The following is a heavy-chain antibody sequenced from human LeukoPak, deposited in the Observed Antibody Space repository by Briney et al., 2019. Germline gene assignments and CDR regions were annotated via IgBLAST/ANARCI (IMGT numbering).Heavy chain of an antibody. CDR1: GFKFSSYS. CDR2: ISSSSSYI. CDR3: AREGSLRY. J-gene: IGHJ4*02. Sequence: PGGSLRLSCAASGFKFSSYSMKWVRQAPGKGLEWVSFISSSSSYIYYADSLKGRFTISRDNSKNTLYLQMNSLRAEDTAVYYCAREGSLRYWGQGTLVTVSS. V-gene: IGHV3-21*04.